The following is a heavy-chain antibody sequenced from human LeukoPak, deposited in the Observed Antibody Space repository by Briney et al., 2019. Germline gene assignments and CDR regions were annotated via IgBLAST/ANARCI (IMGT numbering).Heavy chain of an antibody. D-gene: IGHD1-26*01. CDR3: ARAQLGTPTDC. V-gene: IGHV3-74*01. J-gene: IGHJ4*02. CDR1: GFTFGSYW. Sequence: GGSLRLSCAASGFTFGSYWMHWVRQAPGKGPVWVSRINSDGSSTSYADSVMGRFTVSRDIAKNTLYLEMNSLRAEDTAVYYCARAQLGTPTDCWGQGTLVTVSS. CDR2: INSDGSST.